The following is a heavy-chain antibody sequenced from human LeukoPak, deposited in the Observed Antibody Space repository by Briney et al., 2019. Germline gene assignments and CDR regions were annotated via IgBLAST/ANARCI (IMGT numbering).Heavy chain of an antibody. D-gene: IGHD5-18*01. V-gene: IGHV3-48*04. CDR3: AGESTALPPAGAFDI. J-gene: IGHJ3*02. CDR2: ISSGSGTI. Sequence: PGGSLRLSCAASGFTFSSYSMNWVRQAPGKGLEWVSYISSGSGTINYADPVKGRFTISRDNTKNSLFLQMNSLRAKDTAVYYCAGESTALPPAGAFDIWGQGTMVTVSS. CDR1: GFTFSSYS.